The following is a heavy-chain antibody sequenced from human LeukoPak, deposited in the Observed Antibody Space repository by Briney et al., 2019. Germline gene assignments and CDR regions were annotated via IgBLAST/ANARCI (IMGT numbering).Heavy chain of an antibody. CDR2: TYYRYKWYH. Sequence: SQTLSLTCAISGDSVTRNSVAWNWIRKSPSRGLEWLGRTYYRYKWYHDYAVSVKSRITINPDTSKNQFSLQLNSVTPEDTAVYYCARDHDYGDYGTYEDYWGQGTLVTVSS. V-gene: IGHV6-1*01. CDR3: ARDHDYGDYGTYEDY. D-gene: IGHD4-17*01. CDR1: GDSVTRNSVA. J-gene: IGHJ4*02.